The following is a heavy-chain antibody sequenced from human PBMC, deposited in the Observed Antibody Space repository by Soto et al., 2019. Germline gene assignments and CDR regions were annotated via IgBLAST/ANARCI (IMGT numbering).Heavy chain of an antibody. CDR1: GGSLSDYF. D-gene: IGHD2-21*01. J-gene: IGHJ6*03. V-gene: IGHV4-34*01. CDR3: ARGGISHWAYFYYMDV. Sequence: PSETLSLTCVVSGGSLSDYFWSWIRPPQGIVIERNGDINHLGSINFNPSLKSRVTMSVDTSKNQFSLTLNSVTAADTATYYCARGGISHWAYFYYMDVWDRGTTVT. CDR2: INHLGSI.